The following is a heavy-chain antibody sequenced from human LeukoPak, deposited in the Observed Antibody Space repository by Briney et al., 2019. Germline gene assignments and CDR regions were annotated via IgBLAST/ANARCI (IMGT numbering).Heavy chain of an antibody. CDR3: AKTAAAVTMHYFDY. CDR1: GFTFSNYV. CDR2: ISRSGGTT. J-gene: IGHJ4*02. D-gene: IGHD4-17*01. Sequence: GGSLRLSCAASGFTFSNYVLSWVRQAPGKGLEWVSTISRSGGTTYYADSVKGRFTISRDNSKNTLSLQMNSLRADDTAVYYCAKTAAAVTMHYFDYWGQGTLVTVSS. V-gene: IGHV3-23*01.